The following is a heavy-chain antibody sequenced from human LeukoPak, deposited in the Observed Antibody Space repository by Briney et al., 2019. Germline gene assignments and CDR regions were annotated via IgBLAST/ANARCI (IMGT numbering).Heavy chain of an antibody. V-gene: IGHV1-69*13. D-gene: IGHD6-13*01. Sequence: SVKVSCKASGGTFSSYAISWVRQAPGQGLEWMGGIIPIFGTANYAQKFQGRVTTTADESTSTAYMELSSLRSEDTAVYYYARKEYSSSWYGSYNWFDPWGQGTLVTVSS. CDR3: ARKEYSSSWYGSYNWFDP. CDR2: IIPIFGTA. J-gene: IGHJ5*02. CDR1: GGTFSSYA.